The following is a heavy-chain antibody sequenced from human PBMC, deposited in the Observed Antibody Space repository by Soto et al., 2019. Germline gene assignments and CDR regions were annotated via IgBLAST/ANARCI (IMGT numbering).Heavy chain of an antibody. CDR2: IIPIFGTA. J-gene: IGHJ6*02. CDR3: ARVPLTKYGSGSYYNSYYGMDV. V-gene: IGHV1-69*13. CDR1: GGTFSSYA. Sequence: SVKVSCKASGGTFSSYAISWVRQAPGQGLEWMGGIIPIFGTANYAQKFQGRVTITADESTSTAYMEPSSLRSEDTAVYDCARVPLTKYGSGSYYNSYYGMDVWGQGTTVTVSS. D-gene: IGHD3-10*01.